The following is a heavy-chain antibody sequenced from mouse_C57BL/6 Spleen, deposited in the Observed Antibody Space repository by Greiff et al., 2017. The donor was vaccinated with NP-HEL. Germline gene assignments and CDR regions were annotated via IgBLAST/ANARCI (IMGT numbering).Heavy chain of an antibody. CDR3: ARGFYYGSSTGAY. V-gene: IGHV5-4*01. CDR2: ISDGGSYT. Sequence: EVQLVESGGGLVKPGGSLKLSCAASGFTFSSYAMSWVRQTPEKRLEWVATISDGGSYTYYPDNVKGRFTISRDNAKNNLYLQMSHLKSEDTAMYYCARGFYYGSSTGAYWGQGTLVTVSA. J-gene: IGHJ3*01. D-gene: IGHD1-1*01. CDR1: GFTFSSYA.